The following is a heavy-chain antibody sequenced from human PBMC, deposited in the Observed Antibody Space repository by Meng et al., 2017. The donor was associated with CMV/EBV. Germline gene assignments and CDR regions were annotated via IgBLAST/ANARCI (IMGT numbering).Heavy chain of an antibody. V-gene: IGHV3-21*01. CDR1: GFTFSSYS. D-gene: IGHD2-2*01. Sequence: GESLKISCAASGFTFSSYSMTWVRQAPGKGLEWVSSISSSSSYIYYADSVKGRFTISRDNAKNSLYLHMNSLRAEDTAVYYCARVTSYCSSTSCLDYWGQGTLVTVSS. CDR2: ISSSSSYI. CDR3: ARVTSYCSSTSCLDY. J-gene: IGHJ4*02.